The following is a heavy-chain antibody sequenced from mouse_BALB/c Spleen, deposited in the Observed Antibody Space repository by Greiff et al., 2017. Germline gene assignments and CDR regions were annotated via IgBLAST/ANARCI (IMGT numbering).Heavy chain of an antibody. CDR2: ISYSGST. J-gene: IGHJ2*01. CDR3: ARLSIYYYGSSYGYFDY. Sequence: VQLKESGPGLVKPSQSLSLTCTVTGYSITSDYAWNWIRQFPGNKLEWMGYISYSGSTSYNPSLKSRISITRDTSKNQFFLQLNSVTTEDTATYYCARLSIYYYGSSYGYFDYWGQGTTLTVSS. CDR1: GYSITSDYA. D-gene: IGHD1-1*01. V-gene: IGHV3-2*02.